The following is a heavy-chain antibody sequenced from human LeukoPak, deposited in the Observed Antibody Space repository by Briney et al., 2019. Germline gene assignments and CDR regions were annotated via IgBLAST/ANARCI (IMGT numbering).Heavy chain of an antibody. CDR1: GGSISSGTYY. CDR3: AKDVVSMIVVVSLPFDI. Sequence: SETLSLTCTVSGGSISSGTYYWGWIRQPPGKGLEWIGSIYYSGSTYYNPSLKSRVTISVDTSKNQFSLKLSSVTAADTAVYYCAKDVVSMIVVVSLPFDIWGQGTMVTVSS. CDR2: IYYSGST. V-gene: IGHV4-39*07. J-gene: IGHJ3*02. D-gene: IGHD3-22*01.